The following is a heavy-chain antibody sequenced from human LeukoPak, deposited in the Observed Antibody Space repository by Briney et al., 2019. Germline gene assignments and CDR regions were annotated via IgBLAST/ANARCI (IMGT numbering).Heavy chain of an antibody. CDR3: ARDPMTYYYSSGSSSGY. V-gene: IGHV3-7*01. CDR1: GFTFSSYW. D-gene: IGHD3-10*01. CDR2: IKQDGNEK. Sequence: PVGSLRLSCAAPGFTFSSYWMSWVRQAPGKGLEWVANIKQDGNEKYYVDSVKGRFTISRDNAKNPLYLQMNSLRAEDTAVYYCARDPMTYYYSSGSSSGYWGQGTLVTVSS. J-gene: IGHJ4*02.